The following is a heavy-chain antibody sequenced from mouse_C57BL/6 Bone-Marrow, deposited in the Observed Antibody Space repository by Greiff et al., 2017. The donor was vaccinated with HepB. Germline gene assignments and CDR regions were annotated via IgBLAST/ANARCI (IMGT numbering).Heavy chain of an antibody. CDR1: GYTFPSYW. J-gene: IGHJ3*01. Sequence: QVQLQQPGAELVKPGASVKLSCKASGYTFPSYWMHWVKQRPGQGLEWIGMIHPNSGSTNYNEKFKSKATLTVAKSSSTAYMQLSSLTSEDSAVYYCARSDPLYYDYDGFAYWGQGTLVTVAA. D-gene: IGHD2-4*01. V-gene: IGHV1-64*01. CDR2: IHPNSGST. CDR3: ARSDPLYYDYDGFAY.